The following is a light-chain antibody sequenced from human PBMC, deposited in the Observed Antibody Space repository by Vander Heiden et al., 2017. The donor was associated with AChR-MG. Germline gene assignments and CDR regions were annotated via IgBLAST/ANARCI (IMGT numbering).Light chain of an antibody. CDR1: SSNIGSNT. CDR2: NNY. Sequence: QSVLTQSPSASGSPWQRVTISCSGSSSNIGSNTVNWYQQLPGTAPKLLIYNNYQRPSGVPDRFSGSKSGTSASLAISGLQSEDEADYYCAAWDDRLHGWVFGGGTKLTVL. CDR3: AAWDDRLHGWV. V-gene: IGLV1-44*01. J-gene: IGLJ3*02.